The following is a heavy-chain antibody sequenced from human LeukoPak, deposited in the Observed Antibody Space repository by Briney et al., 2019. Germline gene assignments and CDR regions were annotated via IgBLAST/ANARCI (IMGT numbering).Heavy chain of an antibody. J-gene: IGHJ4*02. CDR2: IYSGGST. CDR1: GFTVSSNY. Sequence: GGSLRLSCAAPGFTVSSNYMSWVRQAPGKGLEWVSVIYSGGSTYYADSVKGRFTISRDNSKNTLYLQMNSLRAEDTAVYYCARDHYYDSSGYYDYWGQGTLVTVSS. D-gene: IGHD3-22*01. CDR3: ARDHYYDSSGYYDY. V-gene: IGHV3-66*01.